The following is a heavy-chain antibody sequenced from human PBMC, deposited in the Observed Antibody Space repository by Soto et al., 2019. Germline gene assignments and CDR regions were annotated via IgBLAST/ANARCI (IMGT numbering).Heavy chain of an antibody. Sequence: EVQVVESGGGLVQPGGSLRLSCAASGFTFSSYAMSWVRQAPGKGLQWVSAISVSGTNTYYADSVKGRFTISRDNSKNTLSLKMNSLRAEATALYYCAKKYCSGAPCSYPAFDIWGKGTMVTVSS. CDR1: GFTFSSYA. D-gene: IGHD2-15*01. CDR2: ISVSGTNT. V-gene: IGHV3-23*04. CDR3: AKKYCSGAPCSYPAFDI. J-gene: IGHJ3*02.